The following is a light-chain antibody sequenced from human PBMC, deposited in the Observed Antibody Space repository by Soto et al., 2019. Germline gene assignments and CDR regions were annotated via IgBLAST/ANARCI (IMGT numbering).Light chain of an antibody. CDR1: QSVSSN. J-gene: IGKJ2*01. CDR3: QHYNNWPPYT. Sequence: EIVMTQSPATLSVSPGERATLSCRASQSVSSNLAWYQQKPGQAPRLLIYDASTRVTGIPARFSGSGSGTEFTLTISSLQSEDFAVYYCQHYNNWPPYTFVQGTKLEIK. V-gene: IGKV3-15*01. CDR2: DAS.